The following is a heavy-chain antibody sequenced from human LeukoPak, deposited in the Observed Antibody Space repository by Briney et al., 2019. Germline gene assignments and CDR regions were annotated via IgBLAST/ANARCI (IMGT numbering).Heavy chain of an antibody. CDR2: FYHSGST. D-gene: IGHD6-13*01. J-gene: IGHJ3*02. CDR3: AGVCSSRNKGHAFDI. CDR1: GGSISSGGYY. Sequence: SETLSLTCTVSGGSISSGGYYWSRLRQPPGRGLEWIGYFYHSGSTYYNTSLKSRVTIAVDRSKTQFSLKLSSVTAADTAVYYCAGVCSSRNKGHAFDIWGQGTMVTVSS. V-gene: IGHV4-30-2*01.